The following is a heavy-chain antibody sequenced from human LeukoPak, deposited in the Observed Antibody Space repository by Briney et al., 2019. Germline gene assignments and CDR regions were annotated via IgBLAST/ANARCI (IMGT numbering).Heavy chain of an antibody. V-gene: IGHV3-33*06. Sequence: GGSLRLSCAASGFTFSSYGMHWVRQAPGKGLEWVAVIWYGGSNKYYADSVKGRFTISRDNSKNTLYLQMNSLRAEDTAVYYCAKNFDGNQYFFDYWGQGTLVTVSS. J-gene: IGHJ4*02. CDR2: IWYGGSNK. CDR1: GFTFSSYG. CDR3: AKNFDGNQYFFDY. D-gene: IGHD2-15*01.